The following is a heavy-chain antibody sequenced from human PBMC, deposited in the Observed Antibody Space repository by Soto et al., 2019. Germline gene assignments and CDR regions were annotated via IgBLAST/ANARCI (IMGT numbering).Heavy chain of an antibody. Sequence: ASVKVSCKASGGTFSSYAISWVRQAPGQGLEWMGGIIPIFGTANYAQKFQGRVTITADESTSTAYMELSSLRSEDTAVYYCARAYGDYRSFDYWGQGTLVTVSS. CDR1: GGTFSSYA. D-gene: IGHD4-17*01. V-gene: IGHV1-69*13. CDR2: IIPIFGTA. CDR3: ARAYGDYRSFDY. J-gene: IGHJ4*02.